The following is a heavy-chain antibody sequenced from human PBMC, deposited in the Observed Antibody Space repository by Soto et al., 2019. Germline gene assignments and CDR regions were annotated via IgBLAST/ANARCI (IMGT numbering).Heavy chain of an antibody. J-gene: IGHJ4*02. CDR2: ISGSGSTI. CDR3: AKVFYYYDSSGYYYFDY. CDR1: GFTFSSYA. V-gene: IGHV3-23*01. D-gene: IGHD3-22*01. Sequence: VGSLRLSCAASGFTFSSYAVSWFRQAPVNGPEWISSISGSGSTIYYADSVKGRFTISRDNSKNTLYLQMSSPRAEDTAVYYCAKVFYYYDSSGYYYFDYWGQGTLVTVS.